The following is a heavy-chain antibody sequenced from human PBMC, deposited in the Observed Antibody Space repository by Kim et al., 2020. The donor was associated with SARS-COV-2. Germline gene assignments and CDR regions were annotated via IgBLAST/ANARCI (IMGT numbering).Heavy chain of an antibody. Sequence: SETLSLTCTVSGGSISSSSYYWGWIRQPPGKGLEWIGSIYYSGSTYYNPSLKSRVTISVDTSKNQFSLKLSSVTAADTAVYYCARHRGQLWNRYYFDYWGQGTLVTVSS. CDR1: GGSISSSSYY. D-gene: IGHD5-18*01. J-gene: IGHJ4*02. V-gene: IGHV4-39*01. CDR2: IYYSGST. CDR3: ARHRGQLWNRYYFDY.